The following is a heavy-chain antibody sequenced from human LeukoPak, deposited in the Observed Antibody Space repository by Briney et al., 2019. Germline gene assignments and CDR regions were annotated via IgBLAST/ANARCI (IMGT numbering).Heavy chain of an antibody. CDR1: GWSIRGYY. Sequence: SETLSRTCAVYGWSIRGYYWSWLRQPPGKELEWIGEINHNGNTNYNPSLKSRITISEDTSTTQLSLKVNSVTDADAAVYYCARGQRRLGGQQLVPYFDYWGLGTLVTVSS. CDR2: INHNGNT. D-gene: IGHD6-13*01. CDR3: ARGQRRLGGQQLVPYFDY. V-gene: IGHV4-34*01. J-gene: IGHJ4*01.